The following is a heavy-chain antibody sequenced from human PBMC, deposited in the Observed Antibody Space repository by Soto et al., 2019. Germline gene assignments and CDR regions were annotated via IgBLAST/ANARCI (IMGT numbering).Heavy chain of an antibody. D-gene: IGHD3-3*01. J-gene: IGHJ6*02. Sequence: NPSETLSLTCTVSGGSISSGDYYWSWIRQPPGKGLGWIGYIYYSGSTYYNPSLKSRVTISVETSKNQFSLKLSSVTAADTAVYYCAGTYYDFWSGFSAHYCYCGMDVWGQGTTVT. V-gene: IGHV4-30-4*01. CDR3: AGTYYDFWSGFSAHYCYCGMDV. CDR2: IYYSGST. CDR1: GGSISSGDYY.